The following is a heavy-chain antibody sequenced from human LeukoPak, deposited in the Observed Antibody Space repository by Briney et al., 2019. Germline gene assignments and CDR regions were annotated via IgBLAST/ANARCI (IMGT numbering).Heavy chain of an antibody. CDR1: GGTFSSYA. V-gene: IGHV1-69*11. D-gene: IGHD4/OR15-4a*01. Sequence: SVKVSCKASGGTFSSYAISWVRQAPGQGLEWMGIINPSGGSTSYAQKFQGRVTITADESTSTAYMELSSLRSEDTAVYYCARGVLTRRSYYYYYMDVWGKGNHGHHLL. CDR3: ARGVLTRRSYYYYYMDV. J-gene: IGHJ6*03. CDR2: INPSGGST.